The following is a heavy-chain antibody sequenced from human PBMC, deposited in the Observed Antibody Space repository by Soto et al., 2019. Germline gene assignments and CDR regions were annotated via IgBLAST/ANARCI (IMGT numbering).Heavy chain of an antibody. V-gene: IGHV4-59*01. CDR2: IYYSGST. D-gene: IGHD2-2*01. CDR3: ARGVIVVAAIRLVWFDP. Sequence: PSETLSLTCTVSGGSISSYYWSWIRQPPGKGLEWIGYIYYSGSTNYNPSLKSRVTISVDTSKNQFSLKLSSVTAADTAVYYCARGVIVVAAIRLVWFDPWGQGTLVTVS. CDR1: GGSISSYY. J-gene: IGHJ5*02.